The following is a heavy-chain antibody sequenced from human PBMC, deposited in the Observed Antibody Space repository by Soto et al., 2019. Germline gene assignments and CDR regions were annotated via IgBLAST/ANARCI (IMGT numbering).Heavy chain of an antibody. CDR3: ARGRPLGY. J-gene: IGHJ4*02. CDR2: INYRGST. CDR1: GASISSGGYY. V-gene: IGHV4-31*03. Sequence: TLSLTCTVSGASISSGGYYWSWLRQHPGKGLEWIGYINYRGSTYYKPSLKSRVTISVDTSKNQFSLKLSSVTAADTAVYYCARGRPLGYWGQGTLVTVS.